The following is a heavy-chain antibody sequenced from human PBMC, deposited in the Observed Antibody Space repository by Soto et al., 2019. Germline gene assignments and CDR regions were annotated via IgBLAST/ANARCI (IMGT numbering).Heavy chain of an antibody. J-gene: IGHJ5*02. D-gene: IGHD3-9*01. CDR2: IFYGYDT. CDR3: ARQPTGYPNWFDP. CDR1: GGSISSTGSS. V-gene: IGHV4-39*01. Sequence: PSETLSLTCSVSGGSISSTGSSWAWVRQPPGKGLHWIGTIFYGYDTYYNLSLESRVTISLDTSKNQISLKLTSVTAADTAVYYCARQPTGYPNWFDPWGQGVLVTVSS.